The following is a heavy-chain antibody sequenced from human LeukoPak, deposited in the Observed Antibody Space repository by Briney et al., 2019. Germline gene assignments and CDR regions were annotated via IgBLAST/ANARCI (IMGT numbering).Heavy chain of an antibody. V-gene: IGHV3-7*01. Sequence: GGSLRLSCATSGFNIRSYWMSWVRQAPGKGLEWVAKIKQDGSEKYYVDSVKGRFTISRDNAKNSRYLQMNSLRAEDTAVYDCARDSPGDCSSTSCYSQQLAVDAFDIWGQGTMVTVSS. CDR2: IKQDGSEK. D-gene: IGHD2-2*01. J-gene: IGHJ3*02. CDR1: GFNIRSYW. CDR3: ARDSPGDCSSTSCYSQQLAVDAFDI.